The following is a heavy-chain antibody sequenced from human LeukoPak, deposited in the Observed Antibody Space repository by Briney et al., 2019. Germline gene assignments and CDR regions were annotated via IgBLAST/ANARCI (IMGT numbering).Heavy chain of an antibody. V-gene: IGHV4-34*01. J-gene: IGHJ4*02. CDR1: GGSFSGYY. Sequence: SETLSLTCAVYGGSFSGYYWSWIREPPGKGLEWIGEINHSGSTNYNPSLKSRVTISVDTSKNQFSLKLSSVTAADTAVYYCARHLYSSGWFPFDYWGQGTLVTVSS. CDR3: ARHLYSSGWFPFDY. CDR2: INHSGST. D-gene: IGHD6-19*01.